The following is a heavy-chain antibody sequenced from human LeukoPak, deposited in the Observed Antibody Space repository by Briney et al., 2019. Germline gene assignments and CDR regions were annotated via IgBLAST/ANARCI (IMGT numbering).Heavy chain of an antibody. CDR1: GFTFDDYA. J-gene: IGHJ4*02. CDR3: AKDISGSHEVRYSDY. CDR2: ISWNSGSI. V-gene: IGHV3-9*01. D-gene: IGHD1-26*01. Sequence: GGSLRLSCAASGFTFDDYAMHWVRQAPGKGLEWVSGISWNSGSIGYADSVKGRFTISRDNAKNSLYLQMNSLRAEDTALYYCAKDISGSHEVRYSDYWGQGTLVTVSS.